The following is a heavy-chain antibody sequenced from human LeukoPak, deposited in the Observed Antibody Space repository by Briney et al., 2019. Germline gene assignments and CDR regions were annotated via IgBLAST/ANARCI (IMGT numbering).Heavy chain of an antibody. CDR3: ARDLIRGWLRSRGFDY. CDR1: GFTFSSYE. Sequence: GGSLRLSCAASGFTFSSYEMNWVRQAPGKGLEWVSYISSSSSTIYYADSVKGRFTISRDNAKNSLYLQMNSLRAEDTAVYYCARDLIRGWLRSRGFDYWGQGTLVTVSS. D-gene: IGHD5-12*01. CDR2: ISSSSSTI. J-gene: IGHJ4*02. V-gene: IGHV3-48*01.